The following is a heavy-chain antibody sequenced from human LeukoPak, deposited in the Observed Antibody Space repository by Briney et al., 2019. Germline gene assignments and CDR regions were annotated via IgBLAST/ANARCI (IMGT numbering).Heavy chain of an antibody. D-gene: IGHD1-26*01. CDR2: IRSKAYGGTA. CDR3: TKSGTAIVGTTAAYYFDY. CDR1: VFLYVHYA. J-gene: IGHJ4*02. V-gene: IGHV3-49*04. Sequence: GGSLRLLCTASVFLYVHYAMRWARQAPGKGLEWVGFIRSKAYGGTAEYAASVKGRFTISRDDSKSIAYLQMNSLKTEDTAVYYCTKSGTAIVGTTAAYYFDYWGQGTLVTVSS.